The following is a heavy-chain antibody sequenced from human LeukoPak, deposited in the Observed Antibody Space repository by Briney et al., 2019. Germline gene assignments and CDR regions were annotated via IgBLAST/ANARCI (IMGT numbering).Heavy chain of an antibody. V-gene: IGHV3-53*01. CDR2: IYSGGST. J-gene: IGHJ6*02. Sequence: GGSLRLSYAASGFTVSGNYMSWVRQAPGKGLEWVSVIYSGGSTYYADSVKGRFTISRDNSKNTLYLQMNSLRAEDTAVYYCARDKSSGWYYYGMDVWGQGTTVTVSS. CDR3: ARDKSSGWYYYGMDV. CDR1: GFTVSGNY. D-gene: IGHD2-15*01.